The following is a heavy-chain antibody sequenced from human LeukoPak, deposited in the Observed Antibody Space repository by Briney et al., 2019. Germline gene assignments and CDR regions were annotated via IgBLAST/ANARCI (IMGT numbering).Heavy chain of an antibody. V-gene: IGHV3-30*18. CDR3: AKRPSDYGDYVTYFDY. CDR2: ISDDGRNK. J-gene: IGHJ4*02. D-gene: IGHD4-17*01. CDR1: GFSFISYG. Sequence: GGSLRLSCAASGFSFISYGMHWVRQAPGMGLEWVGVISDDGRNKKYADSVKGRFTISRGNSKDALYLQMNSLRDEDTAVYYCAKRPSDYGDYVTYFDYWGQGTLVTVSS.